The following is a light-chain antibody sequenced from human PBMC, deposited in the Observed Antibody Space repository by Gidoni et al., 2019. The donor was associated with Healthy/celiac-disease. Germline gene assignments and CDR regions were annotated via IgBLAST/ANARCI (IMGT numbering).Light chain of an antibody. Sequence: ILMPQSPDSLAVSLGERATINCKSSQSVLYSSNNKNYLAWYQQKPGQPPKLLIYWASTRESGVPDRFSGSGSGTDFTLTISSLQAEDVAVYYCQQYYSTPPTFGQGTKLEIK. V-gene: IGKV4-1*01. CDR2: WAS. J-gene: IGKJ2*01. CDR1: QSVLYSSNNKNY. CDR3: QQYYSTPPT.